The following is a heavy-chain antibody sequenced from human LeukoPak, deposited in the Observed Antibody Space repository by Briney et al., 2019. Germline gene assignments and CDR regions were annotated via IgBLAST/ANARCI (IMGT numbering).Heavy chain of an antibody. CDR3: ARGPPETGYYFDY. J-gene: IGHJ4*02. Sequence: GESLKISCKGSGYSFTSYWIGWVRQMPGKGLEWMGIIYPGDSDTRYSPSLQGQVTISADKSISTAYLQWSSLKASDTAMYYCARGPPETGYYFDYWGQGTLVTVSS. V-gene: IGHV5-51*01. CDR1: GYSFTSYW. D-gene: IGHD3-9*01. CDR2: IYPGDSDT.